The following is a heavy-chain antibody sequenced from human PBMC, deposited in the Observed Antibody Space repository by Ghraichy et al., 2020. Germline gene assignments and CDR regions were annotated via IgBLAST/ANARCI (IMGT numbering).Heavy chain of an antibody. CDR1: GGTFSSYA. V-gene: IGHV1-69*06. Sequence: SVKVSCKASGGTFSSYAISWVRQAPGQGLEWMGGIIPIFGTANYAQKFQGRVTITADKSTSTAYMELSSLRSEDTAVYFCARTTVTTSQYYYFYCYMDVWGKGTTVTVSS. J-gene: IGHJ6*03. D-gene: IGHD4-17*01. CDR3: ARTTVTTSQYYYFYCYMDV. CDR2: IIPIFGTA.